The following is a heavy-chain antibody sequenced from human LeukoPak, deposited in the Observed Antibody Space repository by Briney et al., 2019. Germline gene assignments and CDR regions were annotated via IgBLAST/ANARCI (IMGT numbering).Heavy chain of an antibody. CDR1: GFTFSSYA. CDR2: IKQDGSEK. CDR3: ARDRRITIFGVVVD. V-gene: IGHV3-7*01. D-gene: IGHD3-3*01. J-gene: IGHJ4*02. Sequence: GGSLRLSCAASGFTFSSYAMHWVRQAPGKGLEWVATIKQDGSEKYYVDSVKGRFTISRDNAKNSLDLQMNSLRAEDTAVYYCARDRRITIFGVVVDWGQGTLVTVSS.